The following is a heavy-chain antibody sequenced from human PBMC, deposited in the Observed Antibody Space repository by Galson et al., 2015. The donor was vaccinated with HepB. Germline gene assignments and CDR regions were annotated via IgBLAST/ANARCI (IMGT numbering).Heavy chain of an antibody. CDR2: IYPGDSDT. Sequence: QSGAEVKKPGESLKISCKGSGYSFTSYWIGWVRQMPGKGLEWMGIIYPGDSDTRYSPSFQGQVTISADKSISTAYLQWSSLKASDTAMYYCARRSGYDARYYYYGMDVWGQGTTVTVSS. CDR3: ARRSGYDARYYYYGMDV. J-gene: IGHJ6*02. V-gene: IGHV5-51*01. CDR1: GYSFTSYW. D-gene: IGHD5-12*01.